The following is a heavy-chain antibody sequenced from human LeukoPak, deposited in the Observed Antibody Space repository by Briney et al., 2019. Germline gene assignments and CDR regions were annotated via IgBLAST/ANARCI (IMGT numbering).Heavy chain of an antibody. CDR1: GGSIGGYY. CDR3: ARMAASYYYHSMDV. J-gene: IGHJ6*02. CDR2: IYPSGST. D-gene: IGHD5-24*01. Sequence: SETLSLTCTVSGGSIGGYYWSWIRQPAGKGLEWIGRIYPSGSTNCNPSLKSRVTLSIDMSRNHFSLNMISVTAADTAVYFCARMAASYYYHSMDVWRQGTTVTVSS. V-gene: IGHV4-4*07.